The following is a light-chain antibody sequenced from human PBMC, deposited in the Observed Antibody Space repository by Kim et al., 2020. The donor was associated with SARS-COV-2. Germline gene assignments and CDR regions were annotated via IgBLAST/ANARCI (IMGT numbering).Light chain of an antibody. CDR2: QNV. V-gene: IGLV3-1*01. J-gene: IGLJ2*01. Sequence: SYELTQPPSVSVSPGQTVSIACSGDKLGDKFTSWYQQKPGQSPVLVIYQNVKRPSGIPERFSGSNSWNTATLTISGTQAMDEADYYCQAWESSHVVFGGGTKLTVL. CDR1: KLGDKF. CDR3: QAWESSHVV.